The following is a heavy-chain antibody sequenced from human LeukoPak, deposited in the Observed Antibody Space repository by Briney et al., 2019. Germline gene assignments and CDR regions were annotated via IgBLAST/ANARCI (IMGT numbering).Heavy chain of an antibody. CDR3: ARAPGSAYNAYYFDY. Sequence: SETLSLTCTVSGASISSGGYFWGWTRQHPWKGVEWMGYFFYSGSTYYNPSLKSRVTISVDTSKNQISLKLSSVTAADTAVYYCARAPGSAYNAYYFDYWGQGTLVTVSS. J-gene: IGHJ4*02. CDR1: GASISSGGYF. CDR2: FFYSGST. D-gene: IGHD1-1*01. V-gene: IGHV4-31*03.